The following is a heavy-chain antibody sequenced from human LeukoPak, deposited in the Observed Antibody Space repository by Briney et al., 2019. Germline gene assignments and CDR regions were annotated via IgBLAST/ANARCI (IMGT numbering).Heavy chain of an antibody. Sequence: PGGSLRLSCAGSEFTFSSYWMSWVRQAPGKGLEWVGNIKQDGSEKYYVDSVRGRFTISRDNAKNSLYLQMNSLRAEDTAVYYCARDRGYDAVLPPVIEGYYFDYWAQGALVTVSS. D-gene: IGHD2-2*01. CDR3: ARDRGYDAVLPPVIEGYYFDY. V-gene: IGHV3-7*01. CDR1: EFTFSSYW. J-gene: IGHJ4*02. CDR2: IKQDGSEK.